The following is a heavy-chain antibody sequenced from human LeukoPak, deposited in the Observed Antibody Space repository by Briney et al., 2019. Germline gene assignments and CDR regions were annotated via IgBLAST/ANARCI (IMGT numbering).Heavy chain of an antibody. CDR1: GDSISSARNY. CDR2: VYSSGST. D-gene: IGHD6-13*01. CDR3: ARSIRGDSSSWSVFDY. V-gene: IGHV4-39*07. J-gene: IGHJ4*02. Sequence: SETLSLTCSVSGDSISSARNYWGWIRQSPGKGLEWLASVYSSGSTHSNPSLMSRVSISIDMSKNQFSLKLYSVTAADTAVYYCARSIRGDSSSWSVFDYWGQGTLVTVSS.